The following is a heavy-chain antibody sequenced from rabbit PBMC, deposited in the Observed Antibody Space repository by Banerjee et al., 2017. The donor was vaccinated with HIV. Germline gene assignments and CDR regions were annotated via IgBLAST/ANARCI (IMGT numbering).Heavy chain of an antibody. CDR1: GFSFSSVYD. CDR2: IYTGSSGST. Sequence: QEQLVESGGDLVKPGASLTLTCTASGFSFSSVYDMCWVRQAPGKGLEWIACIYTGSSGSTAYASRAKGRFTISKTSSTTVTLQMTSLTAADTATYFCSRNTGITDYALWGPGTLVTVS. CDR3: SRNTGITDYAL. V-gene: IGHV1S45*01. J-gene: IGHJ4*01. D-gene: IGHD1-1*01.